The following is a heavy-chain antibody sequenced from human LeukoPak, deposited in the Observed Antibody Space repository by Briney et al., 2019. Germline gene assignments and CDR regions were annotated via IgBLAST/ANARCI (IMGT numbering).Heavy chain of an antibody. V-gene: IGHV4-34*01. CDR3: ARSVFQYSYGNYYYYYMDV. CDR2: INHSGST. CDR1: GGSFSGYY. J-gene: IGHJ6*03. D-gene: IGHD5-18*01. Sequence: SETLSLTCAVYGGSFSGYYWSWIRQPPGKGLEWIGEINHSGSTNYNPSLKSRVTISVDTSKNQISLKLSSVTAADTAVYYCARSVFQYSYGNYYYYYMDVWGKGTTVTVSS.